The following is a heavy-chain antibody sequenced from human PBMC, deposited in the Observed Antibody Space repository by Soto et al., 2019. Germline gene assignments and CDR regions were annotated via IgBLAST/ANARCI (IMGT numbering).Heavy chain of an antibody. J-gene: IGHJ4*02. V-gene: IGHV1-3*01. Sequence: GASVKVSCKASGYTFTNYAVHWVRQAPGQRLEWMGWINAGNGNIKYSRKFQGRVTITRDTSASTAYMELSSLRSEDTAVYYCVRDGAVAGNINFDFWGQGTLVTVSS. CDR3: VRDGAVAGNINFDF. CDR2: INAGNGNI. CDR1: GYTFTNYA. D-gene: IGHD6-19*01.